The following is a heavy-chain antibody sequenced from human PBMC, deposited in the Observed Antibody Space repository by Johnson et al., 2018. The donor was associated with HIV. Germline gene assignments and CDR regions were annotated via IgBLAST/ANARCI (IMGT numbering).Heavy chain of an antibody. J-gene: IGHJ3*02. CDR2: INVDGSQT. CDR1: GFTFSSFW. D-gene: IGHD3-16*02. V-gene: IGHV3-7*01. Sequence: VQLVESGGGLVQPGGSLRLSCAASGFTFSSFWMTWVRQAPGTGLEWVANINVDGSQTFYLDSVQGRFTISRDNVNNSVFLLLNNLRVEDTAVYFCVRAHLIYPKNAYDMWGPGTMVTVSS. CDR3: VRAHLIYPKNAYDM.